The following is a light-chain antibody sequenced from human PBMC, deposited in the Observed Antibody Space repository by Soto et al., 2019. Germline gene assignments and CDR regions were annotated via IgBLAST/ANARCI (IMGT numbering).Light chain of an antibody. Sequence: DIQMTQSPSSLYASVGDRVTITCRASQTINNNLNWYQQKPGKAPKLLMYDASTLQSGVPSRFSGSGSGTDFTLTVSSLQPEDFATYFCQLRYHPPVTFGGGTKVEIK. CDR1: QTINNN. CDR3: QLRYHPPVT. V-gene: IGKV1-39*01. J-gene: IGKJ4*01. CDR2: DAS.